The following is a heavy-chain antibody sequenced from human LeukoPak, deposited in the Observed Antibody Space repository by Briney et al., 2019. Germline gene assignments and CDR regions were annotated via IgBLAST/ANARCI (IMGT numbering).Heavy chain of an antibody. CDR2: IYYSGST. CDR3: ARHVVAVAGTNPYYYYYYMDV. D-gene: IGHD6-19*01. Sequence: SETLSLTCTVSGGSISSGDYYWSWIRQPPGKGLEWIGYIYYSGSTYYNPSLKSRVTISVDTSKNQFSLKLSSVTAADTAVYYCARHVVAVAGTNPYYYYYYMDVWGKGTTVTVSS. J-gene: IGHJ6*03. CDR1: GGSISSGDYY. V-gene: IGHV4-30-4*08.